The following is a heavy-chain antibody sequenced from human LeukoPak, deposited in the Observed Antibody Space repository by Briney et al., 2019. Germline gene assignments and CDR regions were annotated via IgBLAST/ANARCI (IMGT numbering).Heavy chain of an antibody. V-gene: IGHV3-21*04. CDR1: GFTFSSYS. CDR3: AKDLGKQWLEAFDI. D-gene: IGHD6-19*01. CDR2: ISSSSSYI. Sequence: GGSLRLSCAASGFTFSSYSMNWVRQAPGKGLEWVSSISSSSSYIYYADSVKGRFTISRDNAKNSLYLQMNSLRAEDTAVYYCAKDLGKQWLEAFDIWGQGTMVTVSS. J-gene: IGHJ3*02.